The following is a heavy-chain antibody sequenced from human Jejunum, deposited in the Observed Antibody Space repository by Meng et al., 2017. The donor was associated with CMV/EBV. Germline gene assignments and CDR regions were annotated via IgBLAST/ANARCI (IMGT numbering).Heavy chain of an antibody. CDR3: ARDSPLDGYSLLDY. CDR2: IDPNTGNP. D-gene: IGHD5-24*01. J-gene: IGHJ4*02. CDR1: GYTFTSFA. Sequence: QWPPGQSGSELKPPGASVKVSCRPSGYTFTSFAIRWVRQPPRQGPDWMGWIDPNTGNPTYDQCFTGRFVFSLDTSVSTAYLQINSLRADDTAVYYCARDSPLDGYSLLDYWGQGTLVTVSS. V-gene: IGHV7-4-1*02.